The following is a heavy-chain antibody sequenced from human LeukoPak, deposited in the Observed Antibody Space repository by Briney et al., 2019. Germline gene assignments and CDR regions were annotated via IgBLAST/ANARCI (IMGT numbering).Heavy chain of an antibody. V-gene: IGHV3-30-3*01. D-gene: IGHD2-15*01. J-gene: IGHJ4*02. CDR1: GFTFSSYA. CDR3: ARDLSLYCSGGSCYSLNY. Sequence: GGSLRLSCAASGFTFSSYAMHWVRQAPGKGLEWVAVISYDGSNKYYAGSVKGRFTISRDNSKNTLYLQMNSLRAEDTAVYYCARDLSLYCSGGSCYSLNYWGQGTLVTVSS. CDR2: ISYDGSNK.